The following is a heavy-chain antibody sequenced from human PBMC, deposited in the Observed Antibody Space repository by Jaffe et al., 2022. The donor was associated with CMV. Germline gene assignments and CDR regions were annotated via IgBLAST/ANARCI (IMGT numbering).Heavy chain of an antibody. CDR2: IIPIFGTA. J-gene: IGHJ6*02. CDR3: ARSPPHGYGTYYYYGMDV. D-gene: IGHD5-18*01. V-gene: IGHV1-69*01. Sequence: QVQLVQSGAEVKKPGSSVKVSCKASGGTFSSYAISWVRQAPGQGLEWMGGIIPIFGTANYAQKFQGRVTITADESTSTAYMELSSLRSEDTAVYYCARSPPHGYGTYYYYGMDVWGQGTTVTVSS. CDR1: GGTFSSYA.